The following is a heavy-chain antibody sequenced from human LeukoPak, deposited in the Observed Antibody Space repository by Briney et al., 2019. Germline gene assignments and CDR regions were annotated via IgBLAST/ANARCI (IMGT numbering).Heavy chain of an antibody. Sequence: PGGSLRLSCAASGFTFSNYAMSWVRQAPGKGLEWVSAISGSGGSTYYADSVKGRFTISRDNSKNTLYLQMNSLRAEDTAVYYCAKTLVLVTAIPYYFDYWGQGTLVTVSS. CDR2: ISGSGGST. CDR3: AKTLVLVTAIPYYFDY. V-gene: IGHV3-23*01. D-gene: IGHD2-21*02. CDR1: GFTFSNYA. J-gene: IGHJ4*02.